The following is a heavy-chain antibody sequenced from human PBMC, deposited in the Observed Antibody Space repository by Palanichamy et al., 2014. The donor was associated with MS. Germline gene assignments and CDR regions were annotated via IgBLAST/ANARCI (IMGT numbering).Heavy chain of an antibody. CDR3: AREAIFGVDIFFDY. D-gene: IGHD3-3*01. V-gene: IGHV4-59*01. Sequence: QVHLHESGPGLVKPSETLSLTCTVSVEFSSYYWSWIRQAPGKGLEWIGHIYNSGTTSYNPSLSNRVTMSIDSFKKEFSLKLRSVTAADTATYYCAREAIFGVDIFFDYWGQGALVTVSS. CDR1: VEFSSYY. J-gene: IGHJ4*02. CDR2: IYNSGTT.